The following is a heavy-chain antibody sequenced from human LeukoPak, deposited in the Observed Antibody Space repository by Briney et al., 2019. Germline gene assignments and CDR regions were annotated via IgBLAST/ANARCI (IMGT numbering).Heavy chain of an antibody. CDR1: GFTFSSYA. CDR2: ISGSGGST. V-gene: IGHV3-23*01. J-gene: IGHJ4*02. Sequence: PGGSLRLSCAASGFTFSSYAMSWVRQAPGKGLEWVSAISGSGGSTYYAGSVKGRFTISRDNSKNTLYLQMNSLRAEDTAVYYCAKDSTGVYDSSGYYYSPSFDYWGQGTLVTVSS. D-gene: IGHD3-22*01. CDR3: AKDSTGVYDSSGYYYSPSFDY.